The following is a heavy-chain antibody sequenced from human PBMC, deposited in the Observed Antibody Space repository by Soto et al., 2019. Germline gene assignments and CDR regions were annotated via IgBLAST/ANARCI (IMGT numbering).Heavy chain of an antibody. CDR2: IIPMFGLP. CDR3: AFDMNTGVVYFDN. Sequence: QVLLVQSGAEVKRLGSSVKVSCKVSGGTFSTYTISWVRQAPGQGLEWMGRIIPMFGLPNHAQKFQGRVTITADKSTHTSYLEMTGLTSEDTAVYYCAFDMNTGVVYFDNWGQGTLVTVSS. D-gene: IGHD3-3*01. V-gene: IGHV1-69*02. J-gene: IGHJ4*02. CDR1: GGTFSTYT.